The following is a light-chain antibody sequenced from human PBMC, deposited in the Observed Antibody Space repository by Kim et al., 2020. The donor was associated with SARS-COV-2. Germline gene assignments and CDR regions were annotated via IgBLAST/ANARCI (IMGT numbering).Light chain of an antibody. CDR3: QVWDSSSDHVV. V-gene: IGLV3-21*04. CDR2: YDS. CDR1: NLGSKS. J-gene: IGLJ2*01. Sequence: PGKTDRITCGGNNLGSKSVHWYQQKPGQAPVLVIYYDSDRPSGIPERFSGSNSGNTATLTISRVEAGDEADYYCQVWDSSSDHVVFGGGTQLTVL.